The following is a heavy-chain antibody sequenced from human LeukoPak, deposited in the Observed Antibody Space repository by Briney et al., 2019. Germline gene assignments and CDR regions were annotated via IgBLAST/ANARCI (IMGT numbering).Heavy chain of an antibody. V-gene: IGHV3-9*01. CDR3: AKDFSYSSSSGNNWFDP. CDR1: GFTFDDYA. D-gene: IGHD6-6*01. Sequence: GGSLRLSCAASGFTFDDYAMHWVRHAPGKGLEWVSGISWNSGSIGYADSVKGRFTISRDNAKNSLYLQMNSLRAEDTALYYCAKDFSYSSSSGNNWFDPWGQGTLVTVSS. J-gene: IGHJ5*02. CDR2: ISWNSGSI.